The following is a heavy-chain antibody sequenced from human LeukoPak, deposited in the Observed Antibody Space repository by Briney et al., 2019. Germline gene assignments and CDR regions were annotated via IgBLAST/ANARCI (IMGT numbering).Heavy chain of an antibody. D-gene: IGHD3-22*01. V-gene: IGHV3-30*19. J-gene: IGHJ4*02. Sequence: PGGSLRLSCAASGFTFSSYGMHWVRQAPGKGLEWVAVISYDGSNKYYADSVKGRFTISRDNSKNTLYLQMNSLRAEDTAVYYCAREGYYDSSGYYPPRYYFDYWGQGTLVTVSS. CDR1: GFTFSSYG. CDR2: ISYDGSNK. CDR3: AREGYYDSSGYYPPRYYFDY.